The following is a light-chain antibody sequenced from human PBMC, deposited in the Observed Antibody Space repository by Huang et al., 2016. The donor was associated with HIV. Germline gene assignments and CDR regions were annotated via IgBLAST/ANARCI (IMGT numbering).Light chain of an antibody. Sequence: DIQMTQSPASLSASVGDRVTITCRATQSISNYVNWYQQKPGQAPTLLIYCASTLQSGVPSRFSGSGSGTDFTLTISSLQPEDFTTYYCQQSYNTPPTFGQGTKVEI. CDR1: QSISNY. J-gene: IGKJ1*01. CDR3: QQSYNTPPT. V-gene: IGKV1-39*01. CDR2: CAS.